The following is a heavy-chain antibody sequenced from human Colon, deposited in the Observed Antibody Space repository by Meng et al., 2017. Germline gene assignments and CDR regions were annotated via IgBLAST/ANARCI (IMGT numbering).Heavy chain of an antibody. Sequence: LHQSGPGLVKPSPTLSLTCAISGDRVSSTVAWNWIRQSPSRGLEWLGRTFYTSTWNYQYALSVKSRITINPDTSKNQFSLQLNSVTPEDTAVYYCTTWYGEYWGQGTLVTVSS. V-gene: IGHV6-1*01. CDR2: TFYTSTWNY. J-gene: IGHJ4*02. CDR1: GDRVSSTVA. CDR3: TTWYGEY. D-gene: IGHD3-10*01.